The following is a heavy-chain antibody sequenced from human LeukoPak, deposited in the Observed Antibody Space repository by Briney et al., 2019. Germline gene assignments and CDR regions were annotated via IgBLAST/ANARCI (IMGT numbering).Heavy chain of an antibody. Sequence: TGGSLRLSCAASGFIFSSYSMNWVRQAPGKGLKWLSYISSSTTIYYADSVKGRFTISRDNAKNSLYLQMNSLKAEDTAVYYCARNRFPITGTTNNYYYMDVWGKGTTVTVSS. J-gene: IGHJ6*03. CDR3: ARNRFPITGTTNNYYYMDV. CDR2: ISSSTTI. CDR1: GFIFSSYS. D-gene: IGHD1-7*01. V-gene: IGHV3-48*04.